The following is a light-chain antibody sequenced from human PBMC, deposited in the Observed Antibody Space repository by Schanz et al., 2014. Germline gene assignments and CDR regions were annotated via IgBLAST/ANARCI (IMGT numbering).Light chain of an antibody. CDR1: QSLISSDGNTY. V-gene: IGKV2-30*01. CDR2: KIS. Sequence: DVVMTQSPLSLPVTLGQPASISCRSSQSLISSDGNTYLNWFHQRPGQPPRRLIYKISNRDSGVPDRFSGSGSGTDFTLKISRVEAEDVGLYYCMQHTHWPWTFGQGTKVEIK. CDR3: MQHTHWPWT. J-gene: IGKJ1*01.